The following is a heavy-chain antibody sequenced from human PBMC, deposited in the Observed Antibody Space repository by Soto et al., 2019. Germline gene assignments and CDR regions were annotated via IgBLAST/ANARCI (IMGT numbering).Heavy chain of an antibody. Sequence: QVQLVQSGAEVKKPGSSVKVSCKASGGTFSSYAISWVRQAPGQGLEWMGGIIPIFGTANYAQKCQGRVTITADKSTSTAYMELSSLRSEDTAVYYCASGRERRDGYNCAYWGQGTLVTVSS. J-gene: IGHJ4*02. CDR2: IIPIFGTA. D-gene: IGHD5-12*01. V-gene: IGHV1-69*06. CDR3: ASGRERRDGYNCAY. CDR1: GGTFSSYA.